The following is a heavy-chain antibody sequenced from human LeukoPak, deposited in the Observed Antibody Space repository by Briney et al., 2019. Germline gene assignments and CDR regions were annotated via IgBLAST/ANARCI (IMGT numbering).Heavy chain of an antibody. D-gene: IGHD3-22*01. J-gene: IGHJ4*02. Sequence: PGGSLRLSCAASGFTFSSYAMSWVRQAPGKGLEWVSAISGSGGSTYYADSVKGRFTISRDNSKNTLYLQMNSLRAEDTALYYCAKTYYYDSSALTTGYYFDYWGQGTLVTVS. CDR1: GFTFSSYA. CDR2: ISGSGGST. CDR3: AKTYYYDSSALTTGYYFDY. V-gene: IGHV3-23*01.